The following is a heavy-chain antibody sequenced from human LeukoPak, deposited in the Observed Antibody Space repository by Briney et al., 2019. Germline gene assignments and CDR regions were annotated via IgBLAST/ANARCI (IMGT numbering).Heavy chain of an antibody. J-gene: IGHJ4*02. CDR2: IIPIFGTA. CDR3: ARTSVAAAISPYYFDY. CDR1: GGTFSSYA. D-gene: IGHD2-2*02. Sequence: ASVKVSCKASGGTFSSYAISWVRQAPGQGLEWMGGIIPIFGTANYAQKFQGRVTITADESTSTAYMELSSLRSEDTAVYYCARTSVAAAISPYYFDYWGQGTLVTVSS. V-gene: IGHV1-69*13.